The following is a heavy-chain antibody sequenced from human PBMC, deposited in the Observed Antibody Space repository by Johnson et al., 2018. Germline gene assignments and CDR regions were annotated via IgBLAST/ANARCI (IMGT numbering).Heavy chain of an antibody. V-gene: IGHV3-30*14. CDR3: ARDQTVVEGGYWSGGSCYSAGYYYGMDV. D-gene: IGHD2-15*01. J-gene: IGHJ6*02. Sequence: QVQLVESGGGVVQPGRSLRLSCAASGFTFSTYALHWVRQAPGKGLEWVAVISYDGSNKYYADSVKGRFTIPGNYSKNTLYLQMNSLGAEDTAVYYCARDQTVVEGGYWSGGSCYSAGYYYGMDVWGQGTTVTVSS. CDR2: ISYDGSNK. CDR1: GFTFSTYA.